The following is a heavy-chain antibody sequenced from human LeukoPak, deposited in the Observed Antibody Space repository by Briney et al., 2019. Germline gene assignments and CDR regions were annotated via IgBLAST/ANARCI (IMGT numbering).Heavy chain of an antibody. J-gene: IGHJ4*02. CDR2: ISGSGGST. CDR3: AKVYYYYDSSGYYYYFDY. D-gene: IGHD3-22*01. CDR1: GFTFSSYA. Sequence: GGSLRLSCAASGFTFSSYAMSWVRQAPGKGLEWVSAISGSGGSTYYADSVKGRFTLSRDNSKNTLYLQMNSLRAEDTAVYYCAKVYYYYDSSGYYYYFDYWGQGTLVTVSS. V-gene: IGHV3-23*01.